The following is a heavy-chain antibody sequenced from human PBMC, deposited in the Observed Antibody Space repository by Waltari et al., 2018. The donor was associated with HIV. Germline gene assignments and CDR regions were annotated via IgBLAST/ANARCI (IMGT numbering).Heavy chain of an antibody. J-gene: IGHJ5*02. Sequence: QVQLQESGPGLVRPSETLSLTCTVSGGSFTSYYWPWVRQAAGKGLEWIGRIYYTGNTNYNPSLKSRVTMSVDTYNNQFSLRLSSVTAADTAVYYCVRNLWFGEIRWFDPWGQGTLVTVSS. CDR2: IYYTGNT. D-gene: IGHD3-10*01. CDR3: VRNLWFGEIRWFDP. CDR1: GGSFTSYY. V-gene: IGHV4-4*07.